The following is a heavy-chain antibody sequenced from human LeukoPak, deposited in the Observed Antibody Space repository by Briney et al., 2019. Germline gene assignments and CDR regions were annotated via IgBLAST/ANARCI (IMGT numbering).Heavy chain of an antibody. Sequence: SETLSLTCTVSGGSISSYYWGWIRQPPGKGLEWIGYIYYSGSTNYNPSLKSRVTMSVDMSTRQISLKLSSVTAADTAVYYCARAVGGDGSGSLWGPGTLVTVSS. V-gene: IGHV4-59*01. CDR1: GGSISSYY. CDR2: IYYSGST. J-gene: IGHJ4*02. CDR3: ARAVGGDGSGSL. D-gene: IGHD3-10*01.